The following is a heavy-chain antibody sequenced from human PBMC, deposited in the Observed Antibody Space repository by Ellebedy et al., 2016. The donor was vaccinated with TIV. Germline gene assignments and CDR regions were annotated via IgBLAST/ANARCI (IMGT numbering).Heavy chain of an antibody. CDR2: IFHTVNT. CDR3: ATATGGWMAPHAFDI. CDR1: GGSISSHY. V-gene: IGHV4-59*04. Sequence: SETLSLTCTVSGGSISSHYWSWIRQPPGKGLEWIGDIFHTVNTYYNSSLKSRVTMSVDTSRNQFSLKLNSVTAADTAMYFCATATGGWMAPHAFDIWGQGTLVTVSS. D-gene: IGHD2-8*02. J-gene: IGHJ3*02.